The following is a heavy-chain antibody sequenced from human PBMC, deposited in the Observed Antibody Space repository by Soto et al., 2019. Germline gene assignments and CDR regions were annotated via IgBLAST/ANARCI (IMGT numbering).Heavy chain of an antibody. Sequence: EVQLVPSGAEVKKPGESLKLSCKGVGYRLDAAWIGWVRQMPGKGLEWMGIIKPGGSDLRYSPSFRGQVTISADSAVNPAYSQWDSLKASDNAMYYGARQITYNGDYWGQGTLVTVSS. CDR2: IKPGGSDL. J-gene: IGHJ4*02. D-gene: IGHD1-1*01. CDR3: ARQITYNGDY. V-gene: IGHV5-51*01. CDR1: GYRLDAAW.